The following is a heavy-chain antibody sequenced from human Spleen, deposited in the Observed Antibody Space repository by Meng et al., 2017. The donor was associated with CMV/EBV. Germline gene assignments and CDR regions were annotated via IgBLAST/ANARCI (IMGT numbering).Heavy chain of an antibody. CDR1: GFTFSDYY. D-gene: IGHD1-26*01. Sequence: GESLKISCAASGFTFSDYYMSWIRQAPGQGLEYITYITPSGDTIYYADSMKGRLTISRDNAKNSLYLQMDSLRAEDTAVYYCAREQWELLDFDYWGQGTLVTVSS. J-gene: IGHJ4*02. V-gene: IGHV3-11*01. CDR3: AREQWELLDFDY. CDR2: ITPSGDTI.